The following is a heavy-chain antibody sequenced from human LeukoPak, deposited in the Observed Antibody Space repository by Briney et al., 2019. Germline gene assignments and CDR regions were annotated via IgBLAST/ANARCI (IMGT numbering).Heavy chain of an antibody. Sequence: GGSLRLSCAASGFTVSSNYMSWVRQAPGKGLEWVSVIYSGGSTYYADSVKGRFTISRDNSKNTLYLQMNSLRAEDTAVYYCARDEGIAVAGTFGSWGQGTMVTVSS. CDR3: ARDEGIAVAGTFGS. D-gene: IGHD6-19*01. CDR2: IYSGGST. J-gene: IGHJ3*01. V-gene: IGHV3-53*01. CDR1: GFTVSSNY.